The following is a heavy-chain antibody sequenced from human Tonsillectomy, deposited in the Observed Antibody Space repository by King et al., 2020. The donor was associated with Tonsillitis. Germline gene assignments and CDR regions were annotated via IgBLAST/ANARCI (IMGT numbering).Heavy chain of an antibody. V-gene: IGHV3-48*03. CDR3: ARADGDADAFDI. D-gene: IGHD5-24*01. Sequence: VQLVESGGGLVQPGGSLRLSCAASGFTFSSYEMNWVRQAPGKGREWVSFISSSGRTIYYGDSVKGRFPISRDNAKNSLYLQMNTLRAEDTAIYYCARADGDADAFDIWGQGTMVTVSS. CDR1: GFTFSSYE. CDR2: ISSSGRTI. J-gene: IGHJ3*02.